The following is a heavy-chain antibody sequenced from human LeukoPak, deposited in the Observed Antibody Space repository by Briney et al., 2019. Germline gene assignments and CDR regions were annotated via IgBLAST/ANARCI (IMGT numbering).Heavy chain of an antibody. Sequence: GGSLRLSCAASGFTFSSYETNWVRQAPGKGLEWVSYTSSSGSTIYYADSVKGRFTISRDSAKNSLYLQMNSLRAEDTAVYYCAELGITMIGGVWGKGTTVTISS. CDR1: GFTFSSYE. CDR3: AELGITMIGGV. V-gene: IGHV3-48*03. J-gene: IGHJ6*04. CDR2: TSSSGSTI. D-gene: IGHD3-10*02.